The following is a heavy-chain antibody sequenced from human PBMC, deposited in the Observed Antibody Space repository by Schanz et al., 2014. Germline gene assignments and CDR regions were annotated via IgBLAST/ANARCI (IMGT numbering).Heavy chain of an antibody. CDR1: GFTFSSYA. CDR3: ARAHGNNWYGKGLDY. J-gene: IGHJ4*02. D-gene: IGHD1-1*01. V-gene: IGHV3-13*01. Sequence: EVQLLESGGGLVQPGGSLRLSCAASGFTFSSYAMSWVRQAPGKGLEWVSTIGYLGDTYYPDSVKGRFTVSRDSGQNSLYLQMNSLRADDTAVYFCARAHGNNWYGKGLDYWGQGTQVTVSS. CDR2: IGYLGDT.